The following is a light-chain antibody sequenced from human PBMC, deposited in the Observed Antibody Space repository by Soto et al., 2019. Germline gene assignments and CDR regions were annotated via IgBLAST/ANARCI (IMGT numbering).Light chain of an antibody. CDR3: QYYGDSPLVT. CDR2: GTS. CDR1: QSVISSY. J-gene: IGKJ3*01. V-gene: IGKV3-20*01. Sequence: EVVLTQSPATLSLSPGERATLSCRASQSVISSYLDWYQQKPGQAPRLLIYGTSTRASGITDRFSGSGSGTDLTLTISRVEPEDFAVYYCQYYGDSPLVTFGPGTRVEIK.